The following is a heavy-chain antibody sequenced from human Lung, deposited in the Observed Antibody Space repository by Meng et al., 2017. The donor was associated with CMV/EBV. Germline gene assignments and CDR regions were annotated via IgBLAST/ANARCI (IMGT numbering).Heavy chain of an antibody. D-gene: IGHD2-15*01. J-gene: IGHJ4*02. Sequence: ASVKVSCKASGYTFTGYYMHWVRQAHGQGLEWMGWINPNSGGTNYAQKLQGRVTMTRDTSISTAYMELSRLRSDDTAVYYCARDGGGLYYFDYWGQGTLVTVSS. CDR2: INPNSGGT. V-gene: IGHV1-2*02. CDR3: ARDGGGLYYFDY. CDR1: GYTFTGYY.